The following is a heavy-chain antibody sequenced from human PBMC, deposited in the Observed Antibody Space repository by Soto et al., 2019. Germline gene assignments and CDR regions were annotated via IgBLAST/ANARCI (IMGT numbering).Heavy chain of an antibody. J-gene: IGHJ6*02. CDR3: ARQNCSGGSCSPGYYYYGMDV. CDR1: GGSISSYY. CDR2: IYYSGST. Sequence: QVQLQESGPGLVKPSETLSLTCTVSGGSISSYYWSWIRQPPGKGLEWIGYIYYSGSTNYNPSLKSRVTISVDTSKIQFSLKLSSVTAAATAVYYCARQNCSGGSCSPGYYYYGMDVWGQGTTVTVSS. D-gene: IGHD2-15*01. V-gene: IGHV4-59*08.